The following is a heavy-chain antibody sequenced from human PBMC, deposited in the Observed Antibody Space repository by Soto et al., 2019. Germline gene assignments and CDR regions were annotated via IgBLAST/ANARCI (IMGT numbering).Heavy chain of an antibody. V-gene: IGHV1-18*01. D-gene: IGHD2-2*01. Sequence: GASVKVSCKASGYTFTSYGISWVRQAPGQGLEWMGWISAYNGNTNYAQKLQGRVTMTTDTSTSTAYMELRSLRSDDTAVYYCARGCSSTSCRYGMDVWGQGTTVTVSS. CDR1: GYTFTSYG. J-gene: IGHJ6*02. CDR2: ISAYNGNT. CDR3: ARGCSSTSCRYGMDV.